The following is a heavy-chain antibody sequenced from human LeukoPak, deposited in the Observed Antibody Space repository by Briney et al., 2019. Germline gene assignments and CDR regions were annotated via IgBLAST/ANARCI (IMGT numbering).Heavy chain of an antibody. V-gene: IGHV4-34*01. Sequence: SETLSLTCAVYGGSFSGYYWSWIRQPPGKGLEWIGEINHSGSTNYNPSLKSRVTISVDTSKNQFSLKLSSVTAADTAVYYCARGGWYNAFDIWGQGTMVTVSS. D-gene: IGHD6-19*01. J-gene: IGHJ3*02. CDR1: GGSFSGYY. CDR2: INHSGST. CDR3: ARGGWYNAFDI.